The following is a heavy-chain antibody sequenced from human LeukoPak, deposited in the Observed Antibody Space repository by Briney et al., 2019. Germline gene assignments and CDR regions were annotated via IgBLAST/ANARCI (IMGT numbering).Heavy chain of an antibody. CDR1: GFTFSSYA. CDR3: AKDRVVVVPAVDY. V-gene: IGHV3-23*01. J-gene: IGHJ4*02. CDR2: ISGSGGST. Sequence: PGESLTLSCTASGFTFSSYAMSWVRQAPGKGLEWVSAISGSGGSTYYADSVKGRFTISRDNSKNTLYLQMNSLRAEDTAVYYCAKDRVVVVPAVDYWGQGTLVIVSS. D-gene: IGHD2-2*01.